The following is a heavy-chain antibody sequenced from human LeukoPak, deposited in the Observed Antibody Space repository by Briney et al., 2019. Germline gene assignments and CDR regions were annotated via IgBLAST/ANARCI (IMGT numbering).Heavy chain of an antibody. V-gene: IGHV1-2*02. D-gene: IGHD4-23*01. CDR1: GYTFTGYY. CDR3: ARDGIHLDTVVTLRY. J-gene: IGHJ4*02. Sequence: ASVKVSCKASGYTFTGYYMHWVRQAPGQGLEWMGWINPNSGGTNYAQKFQGRVTMTRDTSISTAYMELSRLRSDDTAVYYCARDGIHLDTVVTLRYWGQRTLVTVSS. CDR2: INPNSGGT.